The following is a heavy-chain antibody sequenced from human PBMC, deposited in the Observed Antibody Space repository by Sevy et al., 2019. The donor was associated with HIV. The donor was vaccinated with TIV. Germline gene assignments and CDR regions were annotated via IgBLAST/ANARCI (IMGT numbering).Heavy chain of an antibody. J-gene: IGHJ4*01. CDR2: ISYEGTET. V-gene: IGHV3-30-3*01. Sequence: GGSLRLSCAASGFAFSTHAMHWVRQAPGKGLEWVAVISYEGTETFYAASVEGRLTISRDNSKNMLSLKINSLRPEDTAVYYCARDGGNSVKWYPLYWGHGTLVTVSS. D-gene: IGHD2-2*01. CDR1: GFAFSTHA. CDR3: ARDGGNSVKWYPLY.